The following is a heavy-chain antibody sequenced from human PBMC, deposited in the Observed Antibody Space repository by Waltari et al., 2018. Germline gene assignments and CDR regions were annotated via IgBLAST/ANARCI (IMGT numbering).Heavy chain of an antibody. CDR3: ARERQDRTDCSGGSCKRDY. D-gene: IGHD2-15*01. CDR2: ISHSVNT. J-gene: IGHJ4*02. Sequence: QVQLQQWGAGLLKPSETLSPPCAVNGGSLSGYYWSWIRQPPGKGLAWIGEISHSVNTNDNPARKSRVSTSVDKSKNQFSLNLGSVSAADTAVYYCARERQDRTDCSGGSCKRDYWGQGTLVTVSS. V-gene: IGHV4-34*01. CDR1: GGSLSGYY.